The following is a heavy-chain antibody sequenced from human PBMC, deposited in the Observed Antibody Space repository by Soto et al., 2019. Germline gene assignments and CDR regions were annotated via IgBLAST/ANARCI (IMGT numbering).Heavy chain of an antibody. CDR1: GGSVSSGDYY. Sequence: SETLSLTCTVSGGSVSSGDYYWRWIRQPPGKGPEWIGYTHNSGRTSYNLSLKSRVTISVDTSKNQFSLKLTSVTAADTAVYYCARSGGSSGGYWGQGTLVTVSS. CDR2: THNSGRT. CDR3: ARSGGSSGGY. D-gene: IGHD2-15*01. J-gene: IGHJ4*02. V-gene: IGHV4-61*08.